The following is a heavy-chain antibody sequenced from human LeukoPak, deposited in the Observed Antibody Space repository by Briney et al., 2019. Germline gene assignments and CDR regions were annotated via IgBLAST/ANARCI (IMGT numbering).Heavy chain of an antibody. CDR3: ARDFGSSGYYPPDY. CDR1: GYTFTSYG. J-gene: IGHJ4*02. CDR2: ISAYNGNT. D-gene: IGHD3-22*01. Sequence: ASVKVSCKASGYTFTSYGISWVRQAPGQGLEWMGWISAYNGNTNYAQKLQGRVTMTTDTSASTAYMELRSLRSGDTAVYYCARDFGSSGYYPPDYWGQGTLVTVSS. V-gene: IGHV1-18*01.